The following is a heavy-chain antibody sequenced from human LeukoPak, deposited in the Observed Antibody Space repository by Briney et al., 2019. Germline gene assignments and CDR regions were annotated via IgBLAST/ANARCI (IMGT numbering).Heavy chain of an antibody. CDR1: GGSVSSGNYY. CDR3: ARGRTGTTTRWFDP. D-gene: IGHD1-1*01. Sequence: SGTLSLTCTVSGGSVSSGNYYWSWIRQPPGKGLEWIGYIYYSGSTNCNPSLKSRVTMSVDTSKNQFSLKLSSVTAADTAVYYCARGRTGTTTRWFDPWGQGTLVTVSS. V-gene: IGHV4-61*01. CDR2: IYYSGST. J-gene: IGHJ5*02.